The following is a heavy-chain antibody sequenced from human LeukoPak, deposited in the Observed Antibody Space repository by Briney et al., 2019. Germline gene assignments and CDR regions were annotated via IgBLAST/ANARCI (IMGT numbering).Heavy chain of an antibody. CDR2: ISGSGGST. V-gene: IGHV3-23*01. CDR3: ANTDGDVGEDYYYMDV. CDR1: GFTFSSYA. D-gene: IGHD1-26*01. Sequence: GGSLRLSCAASGFTFSSYAMSWVRQAPGKGLEWVSAISGSGGSTYYADSVKGRFTISRDNSKNTLYPQMNSLRAEDTAVYYCANTDGDVGEDYYYMDVWGKGTTVTVSS. J-gene: IGHJ6*03.